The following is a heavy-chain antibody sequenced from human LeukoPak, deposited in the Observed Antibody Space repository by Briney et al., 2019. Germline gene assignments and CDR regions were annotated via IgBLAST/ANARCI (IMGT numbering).Heavy chain of an antibody. CDR1: GYTFTGYY. Sequence: ASVKVSCKASGYTFTGYYMHWVRQAPGQGLEWMGWINPNSGGTNYAQKFQGRVTVTRDMSTSTVYMELSSLRSEDTAVYYCARDRLLTYYYDSSGYDAFDIWGQGTMVTVSS. CDR3: ARDRLLTYYYDSSGYDAFDI. D-gene: IGHD3-22*01. V-gene: IGHV1-2*02. CDR2: INPNSGGT. J-gene: IGHJ3*02.